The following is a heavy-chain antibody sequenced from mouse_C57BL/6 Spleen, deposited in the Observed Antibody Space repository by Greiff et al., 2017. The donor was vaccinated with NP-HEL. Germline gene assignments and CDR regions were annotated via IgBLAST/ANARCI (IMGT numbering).Heavy chain of an antibody. CDR1: GYTFTDYY. J-gene: IGHJ4*01. V-gene: IGHV1-26*01. Sequence: EVQLQQSGPELVKPGASVKISCKASGYTFTDYYMNWVKQSPGKSLEWIGDINPNNGCTSYNQKFKGKATLTVDKSSSTAYMQLSSLTSEDSAVYNWARMIATVVEDNAMNNGGQGTPVTVSS. D-gene: IGHD1-1*01. CDR2: INPNNGCT. CDR3: ARMIATVVEDNAMNN.